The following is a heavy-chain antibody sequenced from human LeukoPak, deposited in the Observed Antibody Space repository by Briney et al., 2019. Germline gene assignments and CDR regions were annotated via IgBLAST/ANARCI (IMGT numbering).Heavy chain of an antibody. CDR3: ARSYDFWSGYYTVGWFDP. CDR1: GGSISSYY. Sequence: PSETLSLTCTVSGGSISSYYWSWIRQPPGKGLEWIGSIYYSGSTYYNPSLKSRVTISVDTSKNQFSLKLSSVTAADTAVYYCARSYDFWSGYYTVGWFDPWGQGTLVTVSS. D-gene: IGHD3-3*01. J-gene: IGHJ5*02. CDR2: IYYSGST. V-gene: IGHV4-59*05.